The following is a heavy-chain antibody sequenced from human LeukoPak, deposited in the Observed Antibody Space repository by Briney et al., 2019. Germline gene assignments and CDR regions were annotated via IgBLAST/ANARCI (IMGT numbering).Heavy chain of an antibody. J-gene: IGHJ4*02. D-gene: IGHD6-13*01. CDR1: GFTSSNAW. Sequence: GGSLRLSCAASGFTSSNAWMSWVRQAPGKGLEWVAVISYDGSNKYYADSVKGRFTISRDNSKSTLYLQMNSLRAEDTAVYYCARNAGYSSSWDDYWGQGTLVTVSS. V-gene: IGHV3-30-3*01. CDR2: ISYDGSNK. CDR3: ARNAGYSSSWDDY.